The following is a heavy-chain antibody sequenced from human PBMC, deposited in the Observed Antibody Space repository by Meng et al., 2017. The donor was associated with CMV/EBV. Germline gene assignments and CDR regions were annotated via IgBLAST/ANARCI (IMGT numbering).Heavy chain of an antibody. J-gene: IGHJ4*02. D-gene: IGHD2-2*02. CDR3: APWLNRVVVPAALPGVPFDY. CDR2: IYSGGSST. CDR1: FSSYA. Sequence: FSSYAMSWVRQAPGKGLEWVSVIYSGGSSTYYADSVKGRFTISRDNSKNTLYLQMNSLRAEDTAVYYCAPWLNRVVVPAALPGVPFDYWGQGTLVTVSS. V-gene: IGHV3-23*03.